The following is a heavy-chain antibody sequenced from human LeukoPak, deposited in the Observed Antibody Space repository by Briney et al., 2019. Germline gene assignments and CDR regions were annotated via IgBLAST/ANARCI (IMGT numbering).Heavy chain of an antibody. Sequence: PGGSLRLSCATSGFTFSSYEMNWVRQAPGKGLEWISYITTSGTNTYYADSVKGRFTISRDNGKTALSLQMNSLRAEDTAVYYCVVHSATSCYWGQGTLVTVS. CDR3: VVHSATSCY. CDR2: ITTSGTNT. D-gene: IGHD1-26*01. V-gene: IGHV3-48*03. J-gene: IGHJ4*02. CDR1: GFTFSSYE.